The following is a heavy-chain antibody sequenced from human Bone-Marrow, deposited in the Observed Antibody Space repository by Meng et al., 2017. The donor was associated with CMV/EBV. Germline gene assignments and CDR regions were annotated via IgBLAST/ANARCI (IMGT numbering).Heavy chain of an antibody. J-gene: IGHJ4*02. V-gene: IGHV3-7*01. CDR1: GFTFSSYE. CDR2: INQDGSEK. Sequence: GESLKISCAASGFTFSSYEMNWVRQAPGKGLEWVANINQDGSEKYYVDSVKGQFTISRDNAKNLLYLQLNSLRVGDTAVYYCARSYLILVAGRAFFDSWGQGTLVTVSS. CDR3: ARSYLILVAGRAFFDS. D-gene: IGHD3-22*01.